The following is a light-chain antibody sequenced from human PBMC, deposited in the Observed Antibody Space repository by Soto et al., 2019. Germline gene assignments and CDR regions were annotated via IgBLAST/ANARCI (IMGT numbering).Light chain of an antibody. Sequence: EGVTTQSPATLSVSPGERATLSCRASQNVGGDLAWYQQKPGQAPRLLIYRTSTRANGTPVRFSGSGSGTEFTLTISSLQSEDFAVYYCQEYNCRSSFGQGTKVEIK. J-gene: IGKJ1*01. CDR1: QNVGGD. V-gene: IGKV3-15*01. CDR3: QEYNCRSS. CDR2: RTS.